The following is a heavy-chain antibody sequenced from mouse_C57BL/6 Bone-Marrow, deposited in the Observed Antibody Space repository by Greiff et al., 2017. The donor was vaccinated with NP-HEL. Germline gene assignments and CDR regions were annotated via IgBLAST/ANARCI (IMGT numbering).Heavy chain of an antibody. CDR3: ARGAHYYGSSYESWFAY. D-gene: IGHD1-1*01. CDR2: FHPYNDDT. CDR1: GYTFTTYP. J-gene: IGHJ3*01. Sequence: QVQLKQSGAELVKPGASVKMSCKASGYTFTTYPIEWMKQNHGKSLEWIGNFHPYNDDTKYNEKFKGKATLTVEKSSSTVYLELSRLTSDDSAVYYCARGAHYYGSSYESWFAYWGQGTLVTVSA. V-gene: IGHV1-47*01.